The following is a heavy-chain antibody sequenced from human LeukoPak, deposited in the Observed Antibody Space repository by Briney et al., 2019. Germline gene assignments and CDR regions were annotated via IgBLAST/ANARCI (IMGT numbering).Heavy chain of an antibody. CDR3: ASSEPGAHFDY. CDR1: GGSISSYY. J-gene: IGHJ4*02. CDR2: IYYSGST. D-gene: IGHD1-26*01. Sequence: SETLSLTCTVSGGSISSYYWSWIRQPPGKGLEWIGYIYYSGSTNYNPSLKSRVTISVDTSKNQFSLKLSSVTAADTAVYYCASSEPGAHFDYWGQGTLVTVSS. V-gene: IGHV4-59*08.